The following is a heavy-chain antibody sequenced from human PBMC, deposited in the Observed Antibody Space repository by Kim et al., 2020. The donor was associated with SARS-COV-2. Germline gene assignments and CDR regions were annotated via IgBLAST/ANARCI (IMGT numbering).Heavy chain of an antibody. V-gene: IGHV3-21*01. CDR3: ARGSLWFGELFPADY. J-gene: IGHJ4*02. D-gene: IGHD3-10*01. CDR1: GFTFSSYS. CDR2: ISSSSSYI. Sequence: GGSLRLSCAASGFTFSSYSMNWVRQAPGKGLEWVSSISSSSSYIYYADSVKGRFTISRDNAKNSLYLQMNSLRAEDTAVYYCARGSLWFGELFPADYWGQGTLVTVSS.